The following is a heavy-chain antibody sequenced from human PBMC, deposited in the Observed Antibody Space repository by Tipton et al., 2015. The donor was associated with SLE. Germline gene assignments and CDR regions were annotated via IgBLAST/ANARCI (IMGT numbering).Heavy chain of an antibody. J-gene: IGHJ4*02. D-gene: IGHD6-13*01. CDR2: INPNSGGT. CDR1: GYIFTGYY. V-gene: IGHV1-2*02. CDR3: AKDRGSTWYGTFFDY. Sequence: QLVQSGAEVKKPGASVKVSCKASGYIFTGYYMHWVRQAPGQGLEWMGWINPNSGGTNYAQKFQGRVTMTRDTSISTAYMELSRLRSDDTAVYYCAKDRGSTWYGTFFDYWGQGTLVTVSS.